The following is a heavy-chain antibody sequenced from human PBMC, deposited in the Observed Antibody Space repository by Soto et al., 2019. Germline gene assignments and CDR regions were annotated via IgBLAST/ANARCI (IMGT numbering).Heavy chain of an antibody. CDR1: GFTFGIYS. CDR3: ARGDRFRCSGDRCFSDGLFLS. CDR2: INGSSSTM. Sequence: EVQLVESGGGLVQRGGSLRLSCAASGFTFGIYSMNWVRQAPGKGLEWISYINGSSSTMYYADSVKGRFIISRDNADNSLYRQRNSLRAADTAVYYCARGDRFRCSGDRCFSDGLFLSWGQGTLVTVSS. J-gene: IGHJ5*02. D-gene: IGHD2-15*01. V-gene: IGHV3-48*01.